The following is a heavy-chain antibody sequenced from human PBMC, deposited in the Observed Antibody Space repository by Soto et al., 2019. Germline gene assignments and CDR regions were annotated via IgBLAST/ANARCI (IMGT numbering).Heavy chain of an antibody. CDR2: IKQDGSEK. J-gene: IGHJ4*02. CDR1: RFAFSSYW. Sequence: PCGCVRLCGAACRFAFSSYWRSWVRQAPGKGLEWVANIKQDGSEKYYVDSVKGRFTISRDNAKNSLYLQMNSLRAEDTAVHYCASEVGGSTAFDYWGQGTLVPVSS. CDR3: ASEVGGSTAFDY. D-gene: IGHD3-10*01. V-gene: IGHV3-7*05.